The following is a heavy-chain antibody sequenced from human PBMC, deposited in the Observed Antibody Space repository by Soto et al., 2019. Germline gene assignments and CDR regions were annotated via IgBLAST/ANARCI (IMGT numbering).Heavy chain of an antibody. CDR2: IIPIFGTA. V-gene: IGHV1-69*01. Sequence: QVQLVQSGAEVKKPGSSVKVSCKASGGTFSSYAISWVRQAPGQGLEWMGGIIPIFGTANYAQKFQGRVTITADESTSTAYMELSSLRSEDTAVYYCARGPYGSGSYQAGDYYYYGMDVWGQGTTVTVSS. CDR3: ARGPYGSGSYQAGDYYYYGMDV. CDR1: GGTFSSYA. J-gene: IGHJ6*02. D-gene: IGHD3-10*01.